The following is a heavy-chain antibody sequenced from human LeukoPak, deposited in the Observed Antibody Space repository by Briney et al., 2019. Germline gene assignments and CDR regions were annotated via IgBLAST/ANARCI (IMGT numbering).Heavy chain of an antibody. D-gene: IGHD3-3*01. Sequence: GASVKVSCKASGYTFTSYDINWVRQATGQGLEWMGWMNPNSGNTGYAQKFQGRVTMTRNTSISTAYMELSSLRSEDTAVYYCASGHDFWSGYENWFDPWGQGTLVTVSS. CDR1: GYTFTSYD. CDR2: MNPNSGNT. V-gene: IGHV1-8*01. J-gene: IGHJ5*02. CDR3: ASGHDFWSGYENWFDP.